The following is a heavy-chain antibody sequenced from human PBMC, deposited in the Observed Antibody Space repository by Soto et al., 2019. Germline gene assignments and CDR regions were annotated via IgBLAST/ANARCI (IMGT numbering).Heavy chain of an antibody. V-gene: IGHV4-39*01. J-gene: IGHJ4*02. CDR1: GGSISSSSYY. D-gene: IGHD2-15*01. Sequence: SETLSLTCIVSGGSISSSSYYWGWIRQPPGKGLEWIASIYYSGSTYYNPSLESRVTISVDTSKNQFSLKLSSVTAADTAVYYCAILRGYLDYWGQGTLVTVSS. CDR2: IYYSGST. CDR3: AILRGYLDY.